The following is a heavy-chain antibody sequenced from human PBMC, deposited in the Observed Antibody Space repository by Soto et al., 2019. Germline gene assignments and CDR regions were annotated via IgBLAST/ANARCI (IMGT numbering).Heavy chain of an antibody. V-gene: IGHV3-30-3*01. CDR1: GFTFSSYA. Sequence: PVGSLRLSCSASGFTFSSYAMHWVRQAPGKGLEWVAVISYDGSNKYYADSVKGRFTISRDNSKNTLYLQMNSLRAEDTAVYYCARDLGGYSGSSIKYYYYGMDVWGQGTTVTVSS. D-gene: IGHD5-12*01. J-gene: IGHJ6*02. CDR3: ARDLGGYSGSSIKYYYYGMDV. CDR2: ISYDGSNK.